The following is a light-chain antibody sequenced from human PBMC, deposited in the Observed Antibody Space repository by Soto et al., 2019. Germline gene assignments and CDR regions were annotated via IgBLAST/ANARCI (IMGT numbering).Light chain of an antibody. CDR3: QQYNNWPTWT. J-gene: IGKJ1*01. Sequence: EIVMTQSPATLSVSPGERATLSCRASQSVSSNLAGYQQKPAQAPRLLIYGAATRATGVPPRFSGSGSGTEFSLTTSSRPAEDVAVYYCQQYNNWPTWTFGQGTKVEIK. V-gene: IGKV3-15*01. CDR1: QSVSSN. CDR2: GAA.